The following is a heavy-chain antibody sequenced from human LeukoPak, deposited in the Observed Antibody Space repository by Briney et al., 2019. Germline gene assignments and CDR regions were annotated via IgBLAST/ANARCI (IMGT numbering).Heavy chain of an antibody. V-gene: IGHV6-1*01. Sequence: SQTLSLTCAISGDSISSNSAAWNWIRQSPSRGLEWLGRTYYRARWFNEYAASVKSRITIDPDTSKNQFSLQLNSLTPDDTAMYYCAREAGSSWFFGRFDYWGQGTLVTVSS. CDR2: TYYRARWFN. CDR1: GDSISSNSAA. D-gene: IGHD6-13*01. CDR3: AREAGSSWFFGRFDY. J-gene: IGHJ4*02.